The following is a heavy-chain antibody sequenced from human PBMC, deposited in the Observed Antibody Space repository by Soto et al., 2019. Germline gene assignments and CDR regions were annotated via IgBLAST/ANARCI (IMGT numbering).Heavy chain of an antibody. J-gene: IGHJ4*02. CDR1: GGSISSGGYS. V-gene: IGHV4-30-2*01. Sequence: SETLSLTCAVSGGSISSGGYSWSWIRQPPGKGLEWIGYMYHSGSTYYNPSLKSRVTISVDRSKNQFSLKLSSVTAADTAVYYCARDGGNDRYYFDYWGQGTLVTVS. D-gene: IGHD2-15*01. CDR2: MYHSGST. CDR3: ARDGGNDRYYFDY.